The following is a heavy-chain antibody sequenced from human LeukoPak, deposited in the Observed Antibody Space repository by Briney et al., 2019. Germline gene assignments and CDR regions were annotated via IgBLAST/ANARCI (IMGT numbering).Heavy chain of an antibody. V-gene: IGHV3-23*01. CDR2: ISGSGGST. Sequence: PGGSLRLSCPAPGFTFSTYAMSWARQAPGKGLEWASAISGSGGSTYYADSVKGRFTISRDNSKNTLYLQMNSLRAEDTAVYYCAKRRGLELTYYYYMDVWGKGTTVTVSS. CDR1: GFTFSTYA. CDR3: AKRRGLELTYYYYMDV. D-gene: IGHD1-7*01. J-gene: IGHJ6*03.